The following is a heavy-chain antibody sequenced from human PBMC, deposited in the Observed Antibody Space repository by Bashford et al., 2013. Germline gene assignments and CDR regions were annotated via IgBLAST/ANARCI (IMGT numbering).Heavy chain of an antibody. CDR3: ASGVYYDFWSGPRPFDY. CDR1: GGSISSYY. V-gene: IGHV4-59*12. J-gene: IGHJ4*02. D-gene: IGHD3-3*01. Sequence: ETLSLTCTVSGGSISSYYWSWIRQPPGKGLEWIGYIYYSGSTNYNPSLKSRVTISVDTSKNQFSLKLSSVTAADTAVYYCASGVYYDFWSGPRPFDYWGQGTLVTVSS. CDR2: IYYSGST.